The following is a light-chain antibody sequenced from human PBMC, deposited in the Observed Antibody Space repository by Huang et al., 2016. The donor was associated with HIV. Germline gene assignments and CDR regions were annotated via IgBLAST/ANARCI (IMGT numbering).Light chain of an antibody. Sequence: EILLTQSPPTLSLSPGQRGTLSCRASQSIGTYLAWYQQKPGHGPRLLIYDTSNRAAGIPARVGGGGSGTNFTLTIGGLEPEDVAVYYCQQRSSWPLTFGGGTRVEIK. CDR3: QQRSSWPLT. J-gene: IGKJ4*01. CDR1: QSIGTY. CDR2: DTS. V-gene: IGKV3-11*01.